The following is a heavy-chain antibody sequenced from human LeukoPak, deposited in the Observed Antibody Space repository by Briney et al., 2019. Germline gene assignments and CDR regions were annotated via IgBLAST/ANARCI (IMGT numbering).Heavy chain of an antibody. CDR3: ARVTTYYYDSSGYYPPHFDY. Sequence: PGGSLRLSCAASGFTFSSYWMSWVRQAPGKGLEWVANIKQDGSEKYYVDSVKGRFTISRDNAKNSLYLQMNSLRAEDTAVYYCARVTTYYYDSSGYYPPHFDYWGQGTLVTVSS. D-gene: IGHD3-22*01. V-gene: IGHV3-7*03. CDR2: IKQDGSEK. CDR1: GFTFSSYW. J-gene: IGHJ4*02.